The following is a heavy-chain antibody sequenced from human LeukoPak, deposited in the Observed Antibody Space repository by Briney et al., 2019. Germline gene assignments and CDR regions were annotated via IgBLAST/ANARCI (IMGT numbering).Heavy chain of an antibody. J-gene: IGHJ3*02. D-gene: IGHD3-22*01. CDR1: GYTFTGYY. CDR2: ISGHNGNT. V-gene: IGHV1-18*04. Sequence: ASVKVSCKASGYTFTGYYMHWVRQAPGQGLEWMGWISGHNGNTKYAQKFQGRVTMTTDTSTSTAYMEVKSLRSDDTAVYYCARDRPRELYYYDPGDAFDIWGQGTMVTVSS. CDR3: ARDRPRELYYYDPGDAFDI.